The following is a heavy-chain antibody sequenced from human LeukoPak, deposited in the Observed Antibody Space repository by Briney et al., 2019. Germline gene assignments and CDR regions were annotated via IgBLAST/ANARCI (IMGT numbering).Heavy chain of an antibody. D-gene: IGHD3-16*02. CDR2: INPNCGGT. V-gene: IGHV1-2*02. CDR3: ARGPMITFGGVII. J-gene: IGHJ4*02. Sequence: GASVNVSCKASGYTFTGYYMHWVRQAPGQGLEWMGWINPNCGGTNYAQKFQGRVTMTRDTSISTAYMELSRLRSDDTAVYYCARGPMITFGGVIIWGQGTLVTVSS. CDR1: GYTFTGYY.